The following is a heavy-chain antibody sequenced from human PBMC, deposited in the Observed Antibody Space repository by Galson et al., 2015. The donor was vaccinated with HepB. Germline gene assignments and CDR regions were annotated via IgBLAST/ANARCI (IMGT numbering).Heavy chain of an antibody. J-gene: IGHJ4*02. CDR2: IWYDGSNK. D-gene: IGHD5-12*01. CDR1: GFTFSSYG. Sequence: SLRLSCAASGFTFSSYGMHWVRQAPGKGLEWVAVIWYDGSNKYYADSVKGRFTISRDNSKNTLYLQMNSLRAEDTAVYYCARGTYSGYDYRPLRRAPVFDYWGQGTLVTVSS. CDR3: ARGTYSGYDYRPLRRAPVFDY. V-gene: IGHV3-33*01.